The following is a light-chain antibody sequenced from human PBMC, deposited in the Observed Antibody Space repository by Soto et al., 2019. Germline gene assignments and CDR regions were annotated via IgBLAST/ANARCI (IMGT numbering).Light chain of an antibody. CDR3: QSYDSSLSGLEVV. J-gene: IGLJ2*01. Sequence: QSVLTQPPSVSGAPGQRVTISCTGSSSNIWAGYDVHWYQQLPGTAPKLLIYGNSNRPSGVPNRFSGSKSGTSASLAITGLQAEDESDYYCQSYDSSLSGLEVVFGGGTKLTVL. CDR1: SSNIWAGYD. CDR2: GNS. V-gene: IGLV1-40*01.